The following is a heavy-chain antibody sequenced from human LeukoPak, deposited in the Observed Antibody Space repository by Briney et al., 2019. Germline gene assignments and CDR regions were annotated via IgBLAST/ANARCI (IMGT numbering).Heavy chain of an antibody. CDR3: AKRPAAGYVYFDS. J-gene: IGHJ4*02. Sequence: SETLSLTCAVYGGSFSGYYWSWIRQPPGKGLEWIGEINHSGSTNYNPSLKSRVTISVDTSKNQFSLKLSSVTAADTAVFYCAKRPAAGYVYFDSWGQGTLVTVSS. CDR1: GGSFSGYY. D-gene: IGHD3-10*02. CDR2: INHSGST. V-gene: IGHV4-34*01.